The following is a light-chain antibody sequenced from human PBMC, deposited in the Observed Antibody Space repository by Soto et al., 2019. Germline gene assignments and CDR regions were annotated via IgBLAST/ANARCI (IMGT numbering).Light chain of an antibody. J-gene: IGKJ4*01. CDR3: QQYGTSPLT. CDR2: GAS. Sequence: EIVMTQSPATLSVSPGERATLSCRASQSVSSNLAWYQQKPGQAPRLLIYGASTRVTGIPARFSGSGSGTEFTLTIGSLQSEDFAVYYCQQYGTSPLTFGGGTKVDIK. CDR1: QSVSSN. V-gene: IGKV3-15*01.